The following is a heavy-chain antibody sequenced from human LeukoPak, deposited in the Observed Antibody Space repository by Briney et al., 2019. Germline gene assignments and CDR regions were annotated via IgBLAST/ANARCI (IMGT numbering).Heavy chain of an antibody. Sequence: SQTLSLTCTVSGGSISGGDYYWRWIRQPPGKGLEWIGYIYYSGSTYYNPSLKSRVTISVDTSKNQFSLKLSSVTAADTAVYYCARGEGYSSSWYLDYWGQGTLVTVSS. J-gene: IGHJ4*02. V-gene: IGHV4-30-4*01. CDR3: ARGEGYSSSWYLDY. D-gene: IGHD6-13*01. CDR2: IYYSGST. CDR1: GGSISGGDYY.